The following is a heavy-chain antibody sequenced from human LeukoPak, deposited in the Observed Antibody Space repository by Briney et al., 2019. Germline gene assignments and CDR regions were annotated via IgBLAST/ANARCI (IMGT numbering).Heavy chain of an antibody. CDR2: IYPGDSEA. V-gene: IGHV5-51*01. CDR1: GYNFGDHY. CDR3: ARSGDYFEY. Sequence: GDSLKISCKGSGYNFGDHYVAWVRQMPGKGLEWMEDIYPGDSEARYSPSFQGQVTISADKSIATAYLHWSSLKASDTAIYYCARSGDYFEYWGQGTLVTVSS. J-gene: IGHJ4*02. D-gene: IGHD1-26*01.